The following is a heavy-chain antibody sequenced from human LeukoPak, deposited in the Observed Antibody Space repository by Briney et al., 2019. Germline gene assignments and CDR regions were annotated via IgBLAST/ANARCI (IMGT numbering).Heavy chain of an antibody. D-gene: IGHD2-15*01. CDR1: GGTFSSYA. V-gene: IGHV1-69*04. CDR2: IIPILGIA. CDR3: ARAPIDMGFDP. J-gene: IGHJ5*02. Sequence: SVKVSCKASGGTFSSYAISWVRQAPGQGLEWMGRIIPILGIANYAQKFQGRVTITADKSTSTAYMELSSLRSEDTAVYYCARAPIDMGFDPWGQGTLVTVSS.